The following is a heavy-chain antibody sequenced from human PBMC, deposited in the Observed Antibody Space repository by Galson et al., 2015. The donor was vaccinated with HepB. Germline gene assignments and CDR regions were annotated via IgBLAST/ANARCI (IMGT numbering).Heavy chain of an antibody. J-gene: IGHJ4*02. CDR2: ISSSSSYI. CDR3: AREWRGSYHPFDY. Sequence: SLRLSCAASGFTFSSYSMNWVRQAPGKGLEWVSSISSSSSYIYYADSVKGRFTISRDNAKNSLYLQMNSLRAEDTAVYYCAREWRGSYHPFDYWGQGTLVTVSS. V-gene: IGHV3-21*01. D-gene: IGHD1-26*01. CDR1: GFTFSSYS.